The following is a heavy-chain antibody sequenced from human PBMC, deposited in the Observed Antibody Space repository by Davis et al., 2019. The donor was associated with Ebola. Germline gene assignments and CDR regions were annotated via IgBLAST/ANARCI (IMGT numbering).Heavy chain of an antibody. V-gene: IGHV4-39*07. CDR3: ARAPIAGAGTRWGTRWFDP. Sequence: PSETLSLTCTVSGGSISSSSYYWGWIRQPPGKGLEWIGSINYSGSTYYNPSLKSRATISVDTSKNQFSLNLSSVTAADTAVYYCARAPIAGAGTRWGTRWFDPWGQGTLVSVSS. CDR2: INYSGST. CDR1: GGSISSSSYY. J-gene: IGHJ5*02. D-gene: IGHD6-13*01.